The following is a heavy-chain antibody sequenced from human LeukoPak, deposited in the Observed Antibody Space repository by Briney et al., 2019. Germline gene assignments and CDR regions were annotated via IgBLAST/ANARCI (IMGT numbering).Heavy chain of an antibody. CDR2: IYYSGST. Sequence: SETLSLTCTVSGGSISSGGYYWSWIRQHPGKGLEWIGYIYYSGSTYYNPSLKSRVTISVDTSKNQFSLKLSSVTAADTAVYYCARVRLEYYYYYMDVWGKGTTVTVSS. CDR3: ARVRLEYYYYYMDV. CDR1: GGSISSGGYY. J-gene: IGHJ6*03. V-gene: IGHV4-31*03. D-gene: IGHD3-3*01.